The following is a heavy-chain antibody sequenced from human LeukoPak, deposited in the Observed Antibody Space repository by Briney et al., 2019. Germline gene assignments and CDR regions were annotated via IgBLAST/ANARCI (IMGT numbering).Heavy chain of an antibody. CDR2: INHSGST. CDR1: GGSFSGYY. V-gene: IGHV4-34*01. D-gene: IGHD3-16*02. J-gene: IGHJ5*02. Sequence: PSETLSLTCAVYGGSFSGYYWSWIRQPPGKGLEWIGEINHSGSTNYNPSLKSRDTISVDTSKNQFSLKLSSVTAADTAVYYCARGSGIWGSYRSHRFDPWGQGTLVTVSS. CDR3: ARGSGIWGSYRSHRFDP.